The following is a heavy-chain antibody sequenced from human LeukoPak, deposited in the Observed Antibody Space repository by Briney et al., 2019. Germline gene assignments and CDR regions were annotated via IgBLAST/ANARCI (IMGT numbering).Heavy chain of an antibody. V-gene: IGHV1-69*06. CDR3: ARGTDYGDYHY. CDR1: GYTFTSYG. D-gene: IGHD4-17*01. J-gene: IGHJ4*02. CDR2: IIPIFGTT. Sequence: SVKVSCKASGYTFTSYGISWVRQAPGQGLEWMGGIIPIFGTTNYAQKFQGRVTITADKSTSTAYMELSSLRSEDTAVYYCARGTDYGDYHYWGQGTLVTVSS.